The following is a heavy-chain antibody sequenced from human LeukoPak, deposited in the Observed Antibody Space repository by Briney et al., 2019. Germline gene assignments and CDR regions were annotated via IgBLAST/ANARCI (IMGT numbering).Heavy chain of an antibody. CDR2: ISYDGSNK. CDR1: GFTFSNYA. J-gene: IGHJ4*02. CDR3: AREGAAAAPY. V-gene: IGHV3-30*04. Sequence: GGSLRLSCAASGFTFSNYAMHWVRQAPGKGLEWVAVISYDGSNKYYADSVKGRFTISRDDSKNTLYLQMNSLRAEDTAVYYCAREGAAAAPYWGQGTLVTVSS. D-gene: IGHD6-13*01.